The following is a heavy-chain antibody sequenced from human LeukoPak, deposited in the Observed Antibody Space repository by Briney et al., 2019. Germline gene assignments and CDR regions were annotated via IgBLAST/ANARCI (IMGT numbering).Heavy chain of an antibody. D-gene: IGHD2-2*01. V-gene: IGHV4-34*01. CDR3: ARVGEYSSSTSCYYVDY. J-gene: IGHJ4*02. CDR1: GGSFSGYY. Sequence: PSETLSLTCAVYGGSFSGYYWSWIRQPPGKGLEWIGEINHSGSTNYNPSLKSRVTISVDTSKNQFSLKLSSVTAADTAVYYCARVGEYSSSTSCYYVDYWGQGTLVTVSS. CDR2: INHSGST.